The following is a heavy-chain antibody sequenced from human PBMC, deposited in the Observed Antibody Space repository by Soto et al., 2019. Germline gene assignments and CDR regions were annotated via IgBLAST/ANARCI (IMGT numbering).Heavy chain of an antibody. J-gene: IGHJ6*02. Sequence: EVQLVESGGGLAQPGGSLRLCCAASGFTFSNFWMSWARQAPGKGLEWVANIKGDGSVTQYVASVEGRFTISRDNAKYSLYLQMNSLRVEDTALYYCVIPTRSVRGMGVWGQGTTVTVSS. D-gene: IGHD6-6*01. CDR3: VIPTRSVRGMGV. V-gene: IGHV3-7*03. CDR1: GFTFSNFW. CDR2: IKGDGSVT.